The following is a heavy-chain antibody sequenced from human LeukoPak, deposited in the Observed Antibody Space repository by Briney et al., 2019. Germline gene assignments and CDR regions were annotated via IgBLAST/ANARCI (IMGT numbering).Heavy chain of an antibody. V-gene: IGHV1-2*02. D-gene: IGHD1-26*01. CDR1: GYTFTSYG. J-gene: IGHJ4*02. Sequence: ASVKVSCKASGYTFTSYGISWVRQAPGQGLEWMGGIIPIFGTANYAQKFQGRVTMTRDTSISTAYMELSRLRSDDTAVYYCARVDGVGATKGDYWGQGTLVTVSS. CDR2: IIPIFGTA. CDR3: ARVDGVGATKGDY.